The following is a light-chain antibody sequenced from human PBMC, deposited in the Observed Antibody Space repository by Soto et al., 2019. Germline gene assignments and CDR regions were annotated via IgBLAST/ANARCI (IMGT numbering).Light chain of an antibody. CDR1: SSDVGGYKY. CDR2: EVS. Sequence: QSVLTQPASVSGSPGQSITISCTGTSSDVGGYKYVSWYQQHPGKAPKLMIYEVSNRPSGVSNRFSGSKSGNTASLTISGLQAADEADYYCSSYTSGTTLVVFGGGTKVTAL. CDR3: SSYTSGTTLVV. J-gene: IGLJ2*01. V-gene: IGLV2-14*01.